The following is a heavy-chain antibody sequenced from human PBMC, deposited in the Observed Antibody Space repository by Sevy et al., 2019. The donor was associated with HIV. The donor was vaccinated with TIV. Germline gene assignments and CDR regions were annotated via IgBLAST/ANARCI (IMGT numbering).Heavy chain of an antibody. Sequence: GGSLRLSCAASGFTFGSYAMHWVRQAPGKGLEWLGFISYDGSRKYYADSVKGRFTISRDNSKNTLFMQVNSLRAEDTALYYCARERDQQAPNVWGQGTKHTVSS. J-gene: IGHJ3*01. CDR3: ARERDQQAPNV. D-gene: IGHD6-13*01. V-gene: IGHV3-30-3*01. CDR1: GFTFGSYA. CDR2: ISYDGSRK.